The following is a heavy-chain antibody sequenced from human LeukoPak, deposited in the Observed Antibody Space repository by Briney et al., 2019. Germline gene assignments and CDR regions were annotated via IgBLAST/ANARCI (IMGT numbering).Heavy chain of an antibody. V-gene: IGHV4-38-2*02. J-gene: IGHJ4*02. CDR2: VHHSGST. D-gene: IGHD5-18*01. Sequence: KPSETLSLTCTVSGYSINSGYTWGWIRQPPGKGLEWIGTVHHSGSTYYEPSLKSRVTITVDTSKNQFSLKLTSVTAADTAVYYCARGEGISWIQRPFDNWGQGTLVTVSS. CDR3: ARGEGISWIQRPFDN. CDR1: GYSINSGYT.